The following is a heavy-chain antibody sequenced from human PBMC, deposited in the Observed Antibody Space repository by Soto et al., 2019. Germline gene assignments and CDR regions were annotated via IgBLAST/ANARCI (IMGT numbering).Heavy chain of an antibody. CDR3: ARDGIVVVPAAIGDHYYYYYGMDV. CDR2: IIPIFGTA. J-gene: IGHJ6*02. V-gene: IGHV1-69*06. D-gene: IGHD2-2*02. Sequence: QVQLVQSGAEVKKPGSSVKVSCKASGGTFSSYAISWVRQAPGQGLEWMGGIIPIFGTANYAQKFQGRVTITAHKSTSTAYMELSRLRSEDTAVYYCARDGIVVVPAAIGDHYYYYYGMDVWGQGTTVTVSS. CDR1: GGTFSSYA.